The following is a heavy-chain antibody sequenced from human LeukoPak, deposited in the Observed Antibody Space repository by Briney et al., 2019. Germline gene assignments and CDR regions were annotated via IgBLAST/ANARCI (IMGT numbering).Heavy chain of an antibody. CDR2: IYTSGST. CDR1: GGSISSGSYY. D-gene: IGHD2-2*02. Sequence: SETLSLTCTVSGGSISSGSYYWSWIRQPAGKGLEWIGRIYTSGSTNYNPSLKSRVTISVDTSKNQFSLKLSSVTAADTAVYYCASDREYQLLYHWFDPWGQGTLVTVSS. J-gene: IGHJ5*02. V-gene: IGHV4-61*02. CDR3: ASDREYQLLYHWFDP.